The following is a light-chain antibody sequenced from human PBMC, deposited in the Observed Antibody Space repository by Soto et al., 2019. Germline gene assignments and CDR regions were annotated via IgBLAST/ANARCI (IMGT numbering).Light chain of an antibody. CDR2: DAS. Sequence: EMVMTKSPATRSLSPGEGATLSCKASQNVYNNLAWYQQRPGQPPRLLIYDASTRATGISARFSGSGYGTEFTLTISSLQSEDFAVYFCQQCRNWPLTFGGGTKVEIK. CDR3: QQCRNWPLT. CDR1: QNVYNN. J-gene: IGKJ4*01. V-gene: IGKV3-15*01.